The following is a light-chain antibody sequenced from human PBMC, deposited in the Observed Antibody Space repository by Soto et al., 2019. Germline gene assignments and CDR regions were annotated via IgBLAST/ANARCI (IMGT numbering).Light chain of an antibody. J-gene: IGLJ1*01. CDR1: SSNIGNNY. CDR3: GTWDSTLSAGV. CDR2: ENN. V-gene: IGLV1-51*01. Sequence: QSVLTQPPSVSAAPGQKVTISCSGSSSNIGNNYVSWYQQLPGTAPKLLIYENNKRPSGIPDRFSGSKSGTSATLGITGLQTGDEADFYCGTWDSTLSAGVFGTGTKVNVL.